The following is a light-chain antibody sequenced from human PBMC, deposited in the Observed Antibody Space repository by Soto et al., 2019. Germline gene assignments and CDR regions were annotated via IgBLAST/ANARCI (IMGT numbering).Light chain of an antibody. V-gene: IGKV1-6*01. CDR1: QDIRGD. CDR3: LQDRNYPRT. CDR2: GAS. Sequence: AIQMTQSPSSLSASVGDRVTITCRASQDIRGDLGWYQQKPGKAPKALIYGASNLQSGVPSRFSGSGFGTDFTLTISSLQPEDFATYYGLQDRNYPRTFGQGTKVESK. J-gene: IGKJ1*01.